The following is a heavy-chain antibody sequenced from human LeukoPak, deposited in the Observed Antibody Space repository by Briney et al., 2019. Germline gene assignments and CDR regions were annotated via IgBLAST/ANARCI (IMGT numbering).Heavy chain of an antibody. V-gene: IGHV3-30-3*01. CDR2: ISYDGSNK. Sequence: GGSLRLSCAASGFTFSSYAMHWVRQAPGKGLEWVAVISYDGSNKYNADSVKGRFTISRDNSKNTLYLQMNSLRAEDTAVYYCARDSVVVVAAPDYWGQGTLVTVSS. CDR1: GFTFSSYA. J-gene: IGHJ4*02. D-gene: IGHD2-15*01. CDR3: ARDSVVVVAAPDY.